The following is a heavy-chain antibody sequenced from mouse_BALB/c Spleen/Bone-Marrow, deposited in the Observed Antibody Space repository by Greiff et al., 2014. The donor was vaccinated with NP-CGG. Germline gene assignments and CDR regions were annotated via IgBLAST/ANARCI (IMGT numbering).Heavy chain of an antibody. Sequence: EVQLQQSGPGLVKPSQSLSLTCTVSGYSFTSDYVWYWTRPLPGNILEWMGFITYSGNTSYNPSLKSRISITRDTTKNQFFLQLNAGTTEDTATYYCARYDYGGVDYWGQGTTLTVSS. J-gene: IGHJ2*01. D-gene: IGHD2-4*01. CDR2: ITYSGNT. CDR3: ARYDYGGVDY. CDR1: GYSFTSDYV. V-gene: IGHV3-2*02.